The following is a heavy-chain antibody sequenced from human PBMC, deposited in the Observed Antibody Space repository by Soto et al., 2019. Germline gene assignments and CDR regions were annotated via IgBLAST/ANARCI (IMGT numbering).Heavy chain of an antibody. Sequence: SQTLSLTCAASGGSISSRGYPWSWIRQPPGKGLEWIGYIYHSGSTYYNPSLKSRVTISVDTSKNQFSLKLSSVTAADTAVYYCASIYCSSTSRHNYYYYGMDVRGQGTTGTLS. CDR1: GGSISSRGYP. J-gene: IGHJ6*01. CDR3: ASIYCSSTSRHNYYYYGMDV. D-gene: IGHD2-2*02. V-gene: IGHV4-30-2*02. CDR2: IYHSGST.